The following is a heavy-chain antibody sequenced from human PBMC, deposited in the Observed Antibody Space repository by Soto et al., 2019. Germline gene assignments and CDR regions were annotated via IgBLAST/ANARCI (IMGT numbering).Heavy chain of an antibody. D-gene: IGHD3-10*01. J-gene: IGHJ5*02. Sequence: QVQLVQSGAEVEKPGASVKVSRKASGYTFTSYGISWVRQAPGQGLEWMGWISGYNGKTDYAQNLQGRVTMTTDTSTSTAYMELRSLRSDDTAVYYCARGSMVRGVSKFDPWGQGTLVTVSS. CDR2: ISGYNGKT. V-gene: IGHV1-18*04. CDR3: ARGSMVRGVSKFDP. CDR1: GYTFTSYG.